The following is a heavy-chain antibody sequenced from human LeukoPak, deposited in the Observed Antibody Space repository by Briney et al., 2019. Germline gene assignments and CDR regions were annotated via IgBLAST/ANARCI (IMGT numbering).Heavy chain of an antibody. V-gene: IGHV3-33*01. Sequence: GGSLRLSCVASGFTFNKCGIHWVRQAPGRGLEWVAVIWNDGSNEYYADSVKGRLAISRDNDKNTVNRQMNSLRAEDTAVYYCARDGSGLAVRGWFDFWGQGTLVTVSS. CDR1: GFTFNKCG. J-gene: IGHJ5*01. CDR2: IWNDGSNE. CDR3: ARDGSGLAVRGWFDF. D-gene: IGHD3-10*01.